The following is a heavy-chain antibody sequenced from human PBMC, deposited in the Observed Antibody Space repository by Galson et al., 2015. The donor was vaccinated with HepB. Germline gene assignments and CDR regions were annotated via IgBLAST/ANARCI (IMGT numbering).Heavy chain of an antibody. V-gene: IGHV3-33*01. Sequence: SLRLSCAASGFTFSSYNMHWVRQAPGKGLEWVALIWYDGSNTYYTDSVKGRFTISRDTSKNMLYLQMNSLRAEDTAVYYCARTVEPTRVFDYWGQGTLVTVSS. CDR1: GFTFSSYN. CDR2: IWYDGSNT. CDR3: ARTVEPTRVFDY. D-gene: IGHD1-14*01. J-gene: IGHJ4*02.